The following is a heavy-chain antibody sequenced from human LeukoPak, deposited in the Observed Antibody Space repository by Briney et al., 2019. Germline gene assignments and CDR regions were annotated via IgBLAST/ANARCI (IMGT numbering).Heavy chain of an antibody. Sequence: GESLRISCKGSGYSFTSFWISWVRQMPGKGLEWMGRIDPSDSYINYSPSFQGQVTISADKSIATAYLQWSSLKASDTAMYYSARQGSYFDYWGQGTLVTVSS. CDR1: GYSFTSFW. CDR2: IDPSDSYI. J-gene: IGHJ4*02. CDR3: ARQGSYFDY. V-gene: IGHV5-10-1*04.